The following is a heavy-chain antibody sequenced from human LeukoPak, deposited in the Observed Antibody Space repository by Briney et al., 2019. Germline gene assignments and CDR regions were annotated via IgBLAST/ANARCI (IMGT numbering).Heavy chain of an antibody. V-gene: IGHV4-39*07. CDR2: MYHSGNT. CDR1: GGSISSSTYC. Sequence: SETLSLTCTVSGGSISSSTYCWSWVRQPPGKGLEWIGCMYHSGNTYYSSSLKGRVTISLDTPKNQFSLKLSSVTAADTAVYYCARAVRGLTPYFDYWGQGTLVTVSS. D-gene: IGHD6-19*01. J-gene: IGHJ4*02. CDR3: ARAVRGLTPYFDY.